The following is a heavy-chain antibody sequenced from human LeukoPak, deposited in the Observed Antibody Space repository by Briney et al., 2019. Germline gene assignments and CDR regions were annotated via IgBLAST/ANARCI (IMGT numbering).Heavy chain of an antibody. Sequence: PGGSLRLPCAASGFTFSNYAMRWVRQAPGKGLEWVTIISGSGSYTYYADSMKGRFTLSRDHYKHTLYLQMNSLRAEDTAVYYCAKDTGDYNFQFDYWGQGILVT. V-gene: IGHV3-23*01. J-gene: IGHJ4*02. D-gene: IGHD4-17*01. CDR2: ISGSGSYT. CDR3: AKDTGDYNFQFDY. CDR1: GFTFSNYA.